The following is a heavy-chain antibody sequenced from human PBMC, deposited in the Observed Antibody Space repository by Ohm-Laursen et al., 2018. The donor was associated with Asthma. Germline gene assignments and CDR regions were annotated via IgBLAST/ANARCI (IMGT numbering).Heavy chain of an antibody. Sequence: SLRLSCAASGFTFSSYKMHWVRQAPGKGLEWVAIIWHDGSEKVYADSVKGRFTLSRDNSKNTVFLQMNSLTAEDTAVYYCARDLCSGGSCYSFDYWGQGTLVTVSS. V-gene: IGHV3-33*01. J-gene: IGHJ4*02. CDR3: ARDLCSGGSCYSFDY. CDR1: GFTFSSYK. CDR2: IWHDGSEK. D-gene: IGHD2-15*01.